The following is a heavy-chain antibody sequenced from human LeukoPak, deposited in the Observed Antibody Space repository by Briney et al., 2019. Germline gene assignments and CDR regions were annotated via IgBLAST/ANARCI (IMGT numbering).Heavy chain of an antibody. Sequence: GGSLRLSCEVSGFTFSSYWMSWVRETPGKGLEWVANIKEDGSERDYVDSVKGRFTISRDNSKNTLSLQMNSLRVEDTAVYYCAKQNARGGTYEPVTVWGQAALVTVSS. CDR2: IKEDGSER. CDR1: GFTFSSYW. V-gene: IGHV3-7*01. CDR3: AKQNARGGTYEPVTV. D-gene: IGHD3-16*01. J-gene: IGHJ4*02.